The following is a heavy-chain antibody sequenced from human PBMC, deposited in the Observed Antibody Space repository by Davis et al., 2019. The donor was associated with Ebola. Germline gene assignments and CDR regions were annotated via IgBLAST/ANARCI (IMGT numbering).Heavy chain of an antibody. CDR1: GSSIGSSNYY. D-gene: IGHD3-10*01. J-gene: IGHJ4*02. CDR2: IYYSGST. Sequence: PSETLSLTCTVSGSSIGSSNYYWGWIRQPPGKGLEWIGGIYYSGSTYYNPSLKSRVTISVDTSKNQVSLKLSSVTAADTAVYYCARLVLLWFGVDYWGQGTLVTVSS. CDR3: ARLVLLWFGVDY. V-gene: IGHV4-39*01.